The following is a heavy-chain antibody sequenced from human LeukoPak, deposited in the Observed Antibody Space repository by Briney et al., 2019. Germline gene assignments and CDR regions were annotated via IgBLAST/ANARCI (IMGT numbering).Heavy chain of an antibody. V-gene: IGHV1-2*02. D-gene: IGHD6-19*01. J-gene: IGHJ4*02. Sequence: ASVKVSCKASGYTFSDHYMHWVRQAPGQGLEWMGWINPKTGGTDYAQRFQGRVTLTRDTSISTAYMELSSLTPDDTAVYYCARAVPGGEDHWGQGTLVSVSS. CDR3: ARAVPGGEDH. CDR1: GYTFSDHY. CDR2: INPKTGGT.